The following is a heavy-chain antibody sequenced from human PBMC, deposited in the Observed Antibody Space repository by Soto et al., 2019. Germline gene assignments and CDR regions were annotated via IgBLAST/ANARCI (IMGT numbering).Heavy chain of an antibody. CDR3: AKEGACRDYAGENWFAS. J-gene: IGHJ5*01. D-gene: IGHD4-17*01. V-gene: IGHV3-74*01. CDR1: GFTFFAYW. Sequence: EVQLVESGGGLVQPGGSLRLSCAASGFTFFAYWIHWVRQVPGKGLVWVSRINSDGSHTSYADSVRGRFTISRDNFKNTVYLQMNSLAAGDTAVYYCAKEGACRDYAGENWFASWGQGSLVTVSS. CDR2: INSDGSHT.